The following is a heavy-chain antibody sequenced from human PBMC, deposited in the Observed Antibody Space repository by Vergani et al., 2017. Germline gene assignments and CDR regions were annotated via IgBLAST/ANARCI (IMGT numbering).Heavy chain of an antibody. D-gene: IGHD4-23*01. J-gene: IGHJ4*02. CDR2: INPSGGHT. CDR1: GYTFSNDY. V-gene: IGHV1-46*01. Sequence: QVQVVQSGAEVKKSGASVKVSCKTSGYTFSNDYMHWVRQAPGQGLEWMGIINPSGGHTNYAQKFQGRVTMTRDTSTSTVYMELSSLRSDDTAVYYCARIPPRVVGPYFDFWGQGTLVTVSS. CDR3: ARIPPRVVGPYFDF.